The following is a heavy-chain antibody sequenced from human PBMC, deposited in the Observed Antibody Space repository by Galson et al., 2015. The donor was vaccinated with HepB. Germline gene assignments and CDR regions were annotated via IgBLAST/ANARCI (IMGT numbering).Heavy chain of an antibody. Sequence: SLRLSCADSAFIFSSYGMHWVRQAAGKWLEWVAVVSYDGSNNYYADSVKGRTTISRDNSKKSLYLRMNSLSAEGTAVYYWESQEPDYDYRLGGRDVLGQGTTVTASS. J-gene: IGHJ6*02. CDR2: VSYDGSNN. D-gene: IGHD5-12*01. CDR3: ESQEPDYDYRLGGRDV. V-gene: IGHV3-30*03. CDR1: AFIFSSYG.